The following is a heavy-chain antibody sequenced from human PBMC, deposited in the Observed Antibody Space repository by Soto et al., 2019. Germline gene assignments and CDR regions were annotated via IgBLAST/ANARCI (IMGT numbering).Heavy chain of an antibody. Sequence: QVQLVQSGAEVKKPGSSVRVSCKTSGGTFRTSAISWVRQAPGQGLEWMGGIMPVFPTPDYAQKFQGRVTITADESTSTVSMELSSLRSEDTAVYYCARDKDRQQLGGNYYYILDVWGQGTTVTVSS. V-gene: IGHV1-69*12. CDR1: GGTFRTSA. CDR3: ARDKDRQQLGGNYYYILDV. D-gene: IGHD3-3*02. CDR2: IMPVFPTP. J-gene: IGHJ6*02.